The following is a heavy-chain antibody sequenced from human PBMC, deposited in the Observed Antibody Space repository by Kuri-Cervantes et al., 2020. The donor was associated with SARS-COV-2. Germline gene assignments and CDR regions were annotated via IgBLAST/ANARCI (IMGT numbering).Heavy chain of an antibody. Sequence: GGSLRLSCAASGFTFSSYAMSWVRQAPGKGLEWVSAISGSGSSTYYADSVKGRFTISRDNSKNTPYLQMNSLRAEDTAVYYCAERITIFGVVIRLNYWGQGTLVTVSS. CDR2: ISGSGSST. V-gene: IGHV3-23*01. CDR3: AERITIFGVVIRLNY. J-gene: IGHJ4*02. D-gene: IGHD3-3*01. CDR1: GFTFSSYA.